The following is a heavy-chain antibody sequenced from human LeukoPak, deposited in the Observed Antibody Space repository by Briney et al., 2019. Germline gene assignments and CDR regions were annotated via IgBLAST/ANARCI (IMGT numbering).Heavy chain of an antibody. Sequence: GASVKVSCKASGYTFTSYAISWVRQAPGQGLEWMGGIIPIFGTANYAQKFQGRVTITADESTSTAYMELSSLRSEDTAVYYCARDPSRIAAAGSDYWGQGTLVTVSS. D-gene: IGHD6-13*01. J-gene: IGHJ4*02. CDR2: IIPIFGTA. CDR1: GYTFTSYA. V-gene: IGHV1-69*13. CDR3: ARDPSRIAAAGSDY.